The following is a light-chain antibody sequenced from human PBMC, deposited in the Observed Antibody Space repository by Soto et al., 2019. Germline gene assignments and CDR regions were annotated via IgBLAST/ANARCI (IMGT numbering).Light chain of an antibody. CDR1: QSVSSSY. Sequence: EIFLTQSPGTLSLSPGERATLSCRASQSVSSSYLAWYQQKPGQAPRLLIYGASSRATGIPDRFSGSGSGTDFTLTISRLEPEDFAVYYCQQYGSSPWTFGQGTKV. V-gene: IGKV3-20*01. CDR3: QQYGSSPWT. J-gene: IGKJ1*01. CDR2: GAS.